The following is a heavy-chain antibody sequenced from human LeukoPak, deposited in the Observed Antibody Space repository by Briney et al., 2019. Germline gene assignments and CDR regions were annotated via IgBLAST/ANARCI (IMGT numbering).Heavy chain of an antibody. J-gene: IGHJ3*02. CDR2: ISGSGGST. D-gene: IGHD3-22*01. CDR1: GFTFSSYG. Sequence: GGSLRLSCAASGFTFSSYGMSWVRQAPGKGLEWVSAISGSGGSTYYADSVKGRFTISRDNSKNTLYLQMNSLRAEDTAVYYCAKPAYYDSSGYYRMRDAFDIWGQGTMVTVSS. CDR3: AKPAYYDSSGYYRMRDAFDI. V-gene: IGHV3-23*01.